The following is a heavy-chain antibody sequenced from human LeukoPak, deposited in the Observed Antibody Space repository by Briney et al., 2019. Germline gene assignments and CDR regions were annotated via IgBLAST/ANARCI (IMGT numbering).Heavy chain of an antibody. J-gene: IGHJ6*02. CDR3: ARDQNGYSSSSEYYGMDV. CDR2: INPSGGST. V-gene: IGHV1-46*01. Sequence: GASVKVSCKASGYTFTSYYMHWVRQAPGQGLEWMGLINPSGGSTSYAQKFQGRVTMTRDTSTSTVYMELSSLRSEDTAVYYCARDQNGYSSSSEYYGMDVWGQGTTVTVSS. CDR1: GYTFTSYY. D-gene: IGHD6-6*01.